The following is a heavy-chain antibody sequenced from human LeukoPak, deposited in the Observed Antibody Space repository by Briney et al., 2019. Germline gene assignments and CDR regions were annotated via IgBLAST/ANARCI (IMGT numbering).Heavy chain of an antibody. J-gene: IGHJ4*02. Sequence: PSETLSLTCTVSGDSINSLDLWSWVRQPPGKGLEWIGEMYLSGTTHSNPSVKSRVTISIDKSKNQFFLNLSSVTAADTAVYYCARSWGEDYWGQGTLVTVSS. CDR2: MYLSGTT. V-gene: IGHV4-4*02. CDR1: GDSINSLDL. CDR3: ARSWGEDY. D-gene: IGHD3-16*01.